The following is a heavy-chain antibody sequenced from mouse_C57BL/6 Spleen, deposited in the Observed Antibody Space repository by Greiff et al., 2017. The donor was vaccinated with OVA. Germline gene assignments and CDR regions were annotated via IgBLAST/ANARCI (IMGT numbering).Heavy chain of an antibody. J-gene: IGHJ2*01. Sequence: VKVVESGPELVKPGASVKISCKASGYAFSSSWMNWVKQRPGKGLEWIGRIYPGDGDTNYNGKFKGKATLTADKSSSTAYMQLSSLTSEDSAVYFCARRETGLYFDYWGQGTTLTVSS. D-gene: IGHD4-1*01. CDR3: ARRETGLYFDY. CDR1: GYAFSSSW. V-gene: IGHV1-82*01. CDR2: IYPGDGDT.